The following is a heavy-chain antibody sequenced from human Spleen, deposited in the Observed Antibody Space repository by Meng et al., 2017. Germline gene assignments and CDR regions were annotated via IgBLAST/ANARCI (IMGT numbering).Heavy chain of an antibody. V-gene: IGHV3-7*01. D-gene: IGHD1-26*01. J-gene: IGHJ1*01. CDR1: GFTFSSYW. CDR3: ARDRGSYYGGYFQH. CDR2: IKQDGSEK. Sequence: GESLKISCAASGFTFSSYWMSWVRQAPGKGLEWVANIKQDGSEKYYVDSVKGRFTISRDNAKNSLYLQMNSLRAEDTAVYYCARDRGSYYGGYFQHWSQGTLVTVS.